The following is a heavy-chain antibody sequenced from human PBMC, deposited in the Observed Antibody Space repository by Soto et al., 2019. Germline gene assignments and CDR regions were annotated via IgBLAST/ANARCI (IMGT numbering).Heavy chain of an antibody. CDR1: GFTFRTYT. J-gene: IGHJ6*02. D-gene: IGHD3-10*01. V-gene: IGHV3-21*01. CDR2: IRGFSPYT. Sequence: SLRLSCISSGFTFRTYTMNWVRQAPGKGLEWVSGIRGFSPYTFYAESAKGRFTISRDNAKNSLYLQMNSLRAEDTAVYYCARDRGYDAHDYYYNAMDVWGQGTTVTVSS. CDR3: ARDRGYDAHDYYYNAMDV.